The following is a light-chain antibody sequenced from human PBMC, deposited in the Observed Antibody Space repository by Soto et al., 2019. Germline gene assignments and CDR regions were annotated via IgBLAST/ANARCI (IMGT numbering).Light chain of an antibody. CDR1: SSNIGAGYD. J-gene: IGLJ2*01. CDR3: QSYDSSLSRV. V-gene: IGLV1-40*01. CDR2: GNS. Sequence: QSVLTQPHSVSGAPGQRVTISCTGSSSNIGAGYDVHWYQQLPGTAPKLLIYGNSNRPSGVPDRFSGSKSGTSASLAITGLQAEDEADYYCQSYDSSLSRVFGGGTKLTVL.